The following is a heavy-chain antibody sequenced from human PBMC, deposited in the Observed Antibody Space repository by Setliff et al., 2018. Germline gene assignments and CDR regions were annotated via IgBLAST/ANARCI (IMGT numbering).Heavy chain of an antibody. Sequence: PGGSLRLSCAASGLTFSDYYMRWIRQAPGKGLEWVSYISSSGSTIYYADSVKGRFTISRDNAKNSLYLQMNSLRAEDTAVYYCARDEYGPVAAAVTFDYWGQGTLVTVSS. J-gene: IGHJ4*02. CDR1: GLTFSDYY. CDR3: ARDEYGPVAAAVTFDY. CDR2: ISSSGSTI. D-gene: IGHD6-13*01. V-gene: IGHV3-11*04.